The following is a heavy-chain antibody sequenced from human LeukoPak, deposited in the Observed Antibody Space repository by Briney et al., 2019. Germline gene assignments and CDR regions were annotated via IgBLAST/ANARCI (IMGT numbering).Heavy chain of an antibody. CDR2: IKSKSDGGTT. J-gene: IGHJ3*02. D-gene: IGHD3-10*02. Sequence: GGSLRLSCAASGFTFSNAWMNWVRQAPGKGLEWVGRIKSKSDGGTTDYAAPVKGRFTISRDESKNTLYLQMNSLKTEDIAVYYCSTGIFGAFNTWGQGTMVTVSP. CDR1: GFTFSNAW. CDR3: STGIFGAFNT. V-gene: IGHV3-15*01.